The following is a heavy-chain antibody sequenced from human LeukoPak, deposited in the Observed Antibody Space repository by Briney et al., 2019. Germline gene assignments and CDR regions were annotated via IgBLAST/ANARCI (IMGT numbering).Heavy chain of an antibody. CDR2: IKEDGNEK. CDR1: HFTFSIYW. V-gene: IGHV3-7*01. Sequence: PGGSLRLSCGASHFTFSIYWMSWVRQAPGKGLEWVANIKEDGNEKYYVDSVKGRSTISRDNTKNSLYLQMNSLRAEDTAVYYCAREQLVERADALDIWGQGTMVTVSS. CDR3: AREQLVERADALDI. J-gene: IGHJ3*02. D-gene: IGHD1-1*01.